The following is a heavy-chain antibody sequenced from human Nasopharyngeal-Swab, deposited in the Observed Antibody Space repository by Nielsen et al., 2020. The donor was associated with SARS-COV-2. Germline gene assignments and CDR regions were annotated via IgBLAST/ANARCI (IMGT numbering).Heavy chain of an antibody. Sequence: SVKVSCKASGGTFSSYAISWVRQAPGQELEWMGGIIPIFGTANYAQKFQGRVTITADESTSTAYMELSSLRSEDTAVYYCASRPASVRAVSGATDYWGQGTLVTFSS. CDR3: ASRPASVRAVSGATDY. D-gene: IGHD6-19*01. V-gene: IGHV1-69*13. J-gene: IGHJ4*02. CDR1: GGTFSSYA. CDR2: IIPIFGTA.